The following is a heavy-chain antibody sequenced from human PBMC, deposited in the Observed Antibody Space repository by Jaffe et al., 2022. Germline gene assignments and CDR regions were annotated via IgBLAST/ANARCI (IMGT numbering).Heavy chain of an antibody. V-gene: IGHV4-59*01. D-gene: IGHD6-25*01. J-gene: IGHJ3*02. Sequence: QVQLQESGPGLVKPSETLSLTCTVSGGSISSYYWSWIRQPPGKGLEWIGYIYYSGSTNYNPSLKSRVTISVDTSKNQFSLKLSSVTAADTAVYYCARDARAADTFDIWGQGTMVTVSS. CDR1: GGSISSYY. CDR2: IYYSGST. CDR3: ARDARAADTFDI.